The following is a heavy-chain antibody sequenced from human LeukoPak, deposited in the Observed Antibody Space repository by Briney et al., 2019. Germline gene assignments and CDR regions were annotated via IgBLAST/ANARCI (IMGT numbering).Heavy chain of an antibody. CDR3: ARIYQLPDDYYYYGMDV. CDR1: GFTFSTYA. Sequence: GGSLRLSCAASGFTFSTYAMRWVRQAPGKGLEWVSTITGSGGSTYYADSVKGRFTISRDNSKNTLYLQMNSLRAEDTAVYYCARIYQLPDDYYYYGMDVWGQGTTVTVSS. J-gene: IGHJ6*02. V-gene: IGHV3-23*01. CDR2: ITGSGGST. D-gene: IGHD2-2*01.